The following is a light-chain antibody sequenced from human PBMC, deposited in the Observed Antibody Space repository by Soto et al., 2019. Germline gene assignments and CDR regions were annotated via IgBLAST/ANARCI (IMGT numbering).Light chain of an antibody. V-gene: IGLV2-14*01. J-gene: IGLJ2*01. CDR2: EVS. CDR1: SSDVGGYNY. CDR3: SSYTDSSTVV. Sequence: QSVLTQPASVSGSPGQSITISCTGISSDVGGYNYVSWYQHHPGKVPKLLIYEVSNRPSGVSNRFSGSKSGNTASMTISGLQAEDEADYYCSSYTDSSTVVFGGGTKLTVL.